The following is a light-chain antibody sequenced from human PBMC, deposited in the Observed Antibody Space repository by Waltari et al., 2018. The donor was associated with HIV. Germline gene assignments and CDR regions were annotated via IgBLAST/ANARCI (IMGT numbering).Light chain of an antibody. Sequence: SSELTQDPTVSVSLGHSVTITCRGDSLRTFYASWYQQRPGQAPILVIYGKNYRPSGIPDRFSGSSSVNTASLTISGAHAVGEAEYFCNSRDSSVNDVVFGGGTKLTVL. CDR1: SLRTFY. J-gene: IGLJ2*01. V-gene: IGLV3-19*01. CDR3: NSRDSSVNDVV. CDR2: GKN.